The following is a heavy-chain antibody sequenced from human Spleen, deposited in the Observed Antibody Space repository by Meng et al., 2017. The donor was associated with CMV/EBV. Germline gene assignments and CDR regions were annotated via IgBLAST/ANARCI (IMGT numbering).Heavy chain of an antibody. CDR3: ARDALSSSYYDY. V-gene: IGHV4-39*07. J-gene: IGHJ4*02. D-gene: IGHD6-6*01. CDR2: IYYSGST. CDR1: GGSISSSSYY. Sequence: SETLSLTCTVSGGSISSSSYYWGWIRQPPGKGLEWIGSIYYSGSTYYNPSLKSRVTISVDTSKNQFSLKLSSVTAADTALYYCARDALSSSYYDYWGQGTLVTVSS.